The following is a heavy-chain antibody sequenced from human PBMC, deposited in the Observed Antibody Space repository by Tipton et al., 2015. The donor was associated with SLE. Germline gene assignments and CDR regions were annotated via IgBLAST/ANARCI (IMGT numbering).Heavy chain of an antibody. J-gene: IGHJ4*02. Sequence: SLRLSCEASGFTFSKHWMHWVRQAPGEGLVWVSRIHSDGSTTNYADSVRGRFTVSRDNAKNSLYLQMNSLRAEDTAVYYCARDGRWDGYNLGYLDHWGQGTLVTVSS. CDR3: ARDGRWDGYNLGYLDH. D-gene: IGHD5-24*01. CDR2: IHSDGSTT. CDR1: GFTFSKHW. V-gene: IGHV3-74*01.